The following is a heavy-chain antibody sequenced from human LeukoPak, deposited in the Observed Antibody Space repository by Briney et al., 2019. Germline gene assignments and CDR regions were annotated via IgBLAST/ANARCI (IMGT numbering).Heavy chain of an antibody. CDR1: GFTFSSYW. J-gene: IGHJ4*02. V-gene: IGHV3-74*01. CDR3: ARKSASGNYPLDY. Sequence: GGSLRLSCAASGFTFSSYWMHWVRQAPGKGLVWVSRINSAGSSTSYADSVKGRFTISRDNAKNTVFLQMSSLRAEDTALYYCARKSASGNYPLDYWGRGTLVTVSS. CDR2: INSAGSST. D-gene: IGHD3-10*01.